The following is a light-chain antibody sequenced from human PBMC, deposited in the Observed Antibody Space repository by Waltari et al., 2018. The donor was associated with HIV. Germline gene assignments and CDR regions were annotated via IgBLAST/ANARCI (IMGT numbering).Light chain of an antibody. Sequence: DIKMTQSPSSLSASVGDRVTITCQASQDISNYLNWYQQKPGKAPKLLIYDASNLETGVPSRFSGSGSGTDFTFTISSLQPEDIATYYCQQYDNLPGYSFGQGTKLEIK. V-gene: IGKV1-33*01. CDR3: QQYDNLPGYS. J-gene: IGKJ2*03. CDR2: DAS. CDR1: QDISNY.